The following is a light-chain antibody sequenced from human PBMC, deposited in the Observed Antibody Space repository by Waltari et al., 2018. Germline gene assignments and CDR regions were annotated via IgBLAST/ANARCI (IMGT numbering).Light chain of an antibody. J-gene: IGKJ1*01. CDR2: AAT. V-gene: IGKV1-17*01. CDR1: QGISSY. Sequence: DIQMTQSPSSLSASVGDTVTITCRASQGISSYLNWFQQKPGKAPKLLIYAATTLQRGVPSRFSGSGCGTEFTLTISSLQPEDFGGYYCLQHNSYPWTFGQGTKVEIK. CDR3: LQHNSYPWT.